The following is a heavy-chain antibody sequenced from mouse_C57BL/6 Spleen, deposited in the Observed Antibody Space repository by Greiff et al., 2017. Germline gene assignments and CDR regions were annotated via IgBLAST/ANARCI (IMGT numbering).Heavy chain of an antibody. CDR2: ISSGGDYI. D-gene: IGHD2-12*01. CDR3: TRDSLQLPRFFDY. Sequence: EVKLLESGEGLVKPGGSLKLSCAASGFTFSSYAMSWVRQTPEKRLEWVAYISSGGDYIYYADTVKGRFTISRDNARNTLYLQMSSLKSEDTAMYYCTRDSLQLPRFFDYWGQGTTLTVSS. CDR1: GFTFSSYA. J-gene: IGHJ2*01. V-gene: IGHV5-9-1*02.